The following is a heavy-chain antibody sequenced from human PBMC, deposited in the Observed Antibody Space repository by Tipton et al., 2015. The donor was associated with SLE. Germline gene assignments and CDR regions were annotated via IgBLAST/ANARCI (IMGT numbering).Heavy chain of an antibody. Sequence: TLSLTCAVYGGSFSVHYWSWSWIRQPPGKGLEWIGEIDHSRSTNYNPSLKSRVTISRDTSKNQFSLRLSSVTAADTATYYCARVVGSSWSYYYGLDVWGQGTTVTVSS. V-gene: IGHV4-34*01. CDR2: IDHSRST. D-gene: IGHD6-13*01. CDR1: GGSFSVHY. CDR3: ARVVGSSWSYYYGLDV. J-gene: IGHJ6*02.